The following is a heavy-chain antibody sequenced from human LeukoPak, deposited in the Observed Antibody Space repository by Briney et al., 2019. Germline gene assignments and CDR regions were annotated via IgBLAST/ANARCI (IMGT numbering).Heavy chain of an antibody. CDR3: AKYSSSYVGFDY. CDR1: GESFSGYF. D-gene: IGHD6-13*01. Sequence: PSETLSLTCAVYGESFSGYFWTWIRQPPGKGLEWIGEINHSGIINYNPFLKSRVTISVDTSKNQFSLKLSSVTAADTAVYYCAKYSSSYVGFDYWGQGTLVTVSS. CDR2: INHSGII. J-gene: IGHJ4*02. V-gene: IGHV4-34*01.